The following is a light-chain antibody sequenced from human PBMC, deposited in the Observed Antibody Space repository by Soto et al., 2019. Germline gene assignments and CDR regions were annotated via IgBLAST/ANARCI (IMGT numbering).Light chain of an antibody. J-gene: IGKJ5*01. CDR2: AAS. CDR3: QRYNGT. CDR1: QGIGND. V-gene: IGKV1-17*01. Sequence: IQLTQSPSSLSASVGDRVTISCRASQGIGNDLAWYQQKPGKAPRLLIFAASNLQSGVPSRFSGSGSATEFTLTISSLQPDDSATYYCQRYNGTVGQGTRLEIK.